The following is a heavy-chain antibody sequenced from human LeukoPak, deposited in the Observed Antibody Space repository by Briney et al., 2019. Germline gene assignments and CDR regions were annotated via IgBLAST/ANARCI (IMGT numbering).Heavy chain of an antibody. CDR1: GYTFTAYY. J-gene: IGHJ6*03. Sequence: ALVKLSCKASGYTFTAYYMLWVPQAPGHGLEGLGWIKPNSVVAVYAQKFQGRVTMTRDTSISTAYMGLSRLRSDDTAVYYCARVAYYDFWSGYYTDAYYYYYMDVWGKGTTVTI. D-gene: IGHD3-3*01. CDR3: ARVAYYDFWSGYYTDAYYYYYMDV. V-gene: IGHV1-2*02. CDR2: IKPNSVVA.